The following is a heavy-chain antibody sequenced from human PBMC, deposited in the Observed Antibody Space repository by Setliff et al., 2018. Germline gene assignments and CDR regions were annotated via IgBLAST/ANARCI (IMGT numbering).Heavy chain of an antibody. V-gene: IGHV1-69*11. D-gene: IGHD2-8*01. Sequence: WASVKVSCKVSGGTFSNYAINWVRQAPGQGLQWMGRNIPVLGSADYAQTFQGRVTFTADESTRTAYMELSSLTSEDTAVYFCARYFSSDPFDIWGQGTLVTVSS. CDR1: GGTFSNYA. CDR2: NIPVLGSA. CDR3: ARYFSSDPFDI. J-gene: IGHJ3*02.